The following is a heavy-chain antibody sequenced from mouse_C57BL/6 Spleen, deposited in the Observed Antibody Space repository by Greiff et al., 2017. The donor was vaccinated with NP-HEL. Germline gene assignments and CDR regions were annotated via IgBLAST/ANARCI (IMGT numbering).Heavy chain of an antibody. J-gene: IGHJ2*01. D-gene: IGHD6-1*01. CDR1: GYTFTDYY. CDR3: ARLGGSSYFDY. V-gene: IGHV1-26*01. Sequence: EVQLQQSGPELVKPGASVKISCKASGYTFTDYYMNWVKQSHGKSLEWIGDINPNNGGTSYNQKFKGKATLTVDKSSSTAYMELRSLTSEDSAVYYCARLGGSSYFDYWGQGTTLTVSS. CDR2: INPNNGGT.